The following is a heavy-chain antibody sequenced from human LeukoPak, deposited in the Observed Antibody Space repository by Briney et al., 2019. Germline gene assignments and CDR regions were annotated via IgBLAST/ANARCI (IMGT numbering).Heavy chain of an antibody. CDR2: IIPILGIA. CDR1: GGTFSSYA. CDR3: ARDSLDSSGYFLDY. J-gene: IGHJ4*02. V-gene: IGHV1-69*04. D-gene: IGHD3-22*01. Sequence: GASVKVSCKASGGTFSSYAISWVRQAPGQGLEWMGRIIPILGIANYAQKFQGRVTITADKSTSTAYMELSSLRSEDTAVYYCARDSLDSSGYFLDYWGQGTLVTVSS.